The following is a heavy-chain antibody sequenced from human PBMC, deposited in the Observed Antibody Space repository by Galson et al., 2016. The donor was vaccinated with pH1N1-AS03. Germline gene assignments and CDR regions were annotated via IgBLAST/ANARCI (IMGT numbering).Heavy chain of an antibody. CDR3: ARHRLSVTHSFSTRGIDV. Sequence: QSGAEVKKPGESLKISCKGSGYSFTNYWIGWVRQMPGKGLEWMGIIYPGDSYTRYSPSFQGQVTISADKSITTAYLQWINLKASETAMYYCARHRLSVTHSFSTRGIDVWGKGTTVTVSS. CDR2: IYPGDSYT. J-gene: IGHJ6*04. V-gene: IGHV5-51*01. D-gene: IGHD5/OR15-5a*01. CDR1: GYSFTNYW.